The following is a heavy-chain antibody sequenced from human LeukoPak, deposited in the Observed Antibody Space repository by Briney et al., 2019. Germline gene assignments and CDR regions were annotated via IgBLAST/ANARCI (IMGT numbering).Heavy chain of an antibody. CDR2: ISGSGGST. V-gene: IGHV3-23*01. CDR1: GFTFSSYG. CDR3: AKDLSGTLTY. J-gene: IGHJ4*02. D-gene: IGHD1-26*01. Sequence: GGSLRLSCAASGFTFSSYGMSWVRQAPGKGLEWVSAISGSGGSTYYADSVRGRFTISRDNSKNTLYLQMNSLRAEDTAVYYCAKDLSGTLTYWGQGTLVTVSS.